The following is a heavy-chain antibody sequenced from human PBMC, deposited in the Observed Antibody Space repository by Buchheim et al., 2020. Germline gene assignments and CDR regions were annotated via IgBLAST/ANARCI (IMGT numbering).Heavy chain of an antibody. CDR3: AKDERGWLRSQHFDY. D-gene: IGHD5-12*01. J-gene: IGHJ4*02. CDR1: GFIFDTYA. CDR2: ISGSGGSK. V-gene: IGHV3-23*01. Sequence: EVQLLESGGGLVQPGGSLTLSCAVSGFIFDTYAMSWVRQAPGKGLEWVSSISGSGGSKYYSDSVKGRFTISRDNSKNTLYLQMDRLTAEDTAIYYCAKDERGWLRSQHFDYWGQGTL.